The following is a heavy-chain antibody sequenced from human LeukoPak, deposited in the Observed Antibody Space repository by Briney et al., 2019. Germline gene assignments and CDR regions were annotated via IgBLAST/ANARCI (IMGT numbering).Heavy chain of an antibody. CDR1: GGSISGYY. V-gene: IGHV4-59*01. Sequence: SETLSLTCTVSGGSISGYYWSWIRQPPGKGLEWIGYIIYSGTTNYNPSLQSRVTISVDTSKNQFSLKLSSETAADTAVYYCARDMTSGWYYTWGQGTLVTVSS. CDR3: ARDMTSGWYYT. J-gene: IGHJ5*02. D-gene: IGHD6-19*01. CDR2: IIYSGTT.